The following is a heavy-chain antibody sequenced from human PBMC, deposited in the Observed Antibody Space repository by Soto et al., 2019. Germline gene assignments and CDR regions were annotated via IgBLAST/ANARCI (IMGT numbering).Heavy chain of an antibody. V-gene: IGHV1-3*01. D-gene: IGHD6-13*01. CDR3: VRRHVSATGIDWFDP. Sequence: ASVKVSCKASGYTFTSYGIHWVRQAPGQRLEWMGWINAANGDTKYSPKFQGRVTITRDTSASTAYMELSSLRSEDTAVYYCVRRHVSATGIDWFDPWGQGTMVTVSS. CDR2: INAANGDT. J-gene: IGHJ5*02. CDR1: GYTFTSYG.